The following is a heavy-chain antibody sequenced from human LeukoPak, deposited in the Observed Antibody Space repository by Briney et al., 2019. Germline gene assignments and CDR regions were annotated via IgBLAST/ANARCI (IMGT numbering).Heavy chain of an antibody. D-gene: IGHD3-10*01. Sequence: GGSLRLSCAASGLTFSTYWMHWVRQDPGKGLEWVSSISSSSSYIYYADSVKGRFTISRDNAKNSLYLQMNSLRAEDTAVYYCARDSFDMVRGVIITSYYYYYYGMDVWGQGTTVTVSS. CDR1: GLTFSTYW. CDR3: ARDSFDMVRGVIITSYYYYYYGMDV. J-gene: IGHJ6*02. V-gene: IGHV3-21*01. CDR2: ISSSSSYI.